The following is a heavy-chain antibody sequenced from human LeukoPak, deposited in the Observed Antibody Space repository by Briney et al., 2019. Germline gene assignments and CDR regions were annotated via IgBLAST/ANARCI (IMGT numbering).Heavy chain of an antibody. J-gene: IGHJ4*02. CDR1: GFTFSVNG. CDR3: ARDVWEREDARYLDY. D-gene: IGHD1-1*01. CDR2: IWNDGSRK. Sequence: GESLRLSCAASGFTFSVNGVQWVRQAPGKGWEGVADIWNDGSRKYYEDSVRGRFTIYRHNSKHTVFLQMHSQRAEDTAVFYCARDVWEREDARYLDYWGQGTVVTVSS. V-gene: IGHV3-33*01.